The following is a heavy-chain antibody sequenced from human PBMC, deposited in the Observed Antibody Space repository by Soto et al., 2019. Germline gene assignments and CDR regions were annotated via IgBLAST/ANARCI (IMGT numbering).Heavy chain of an antibody. CDR3: TPLALKYGSGWYEFSD. V-gene: IGHV3-15*07. J-gene: IGHJ4*02. D-gene: IGHD6-19*01. CDR1: GFTFSNVW. Sequence: EVQLVESGGGLVKPGGSLRLSCAASGFTFSNVWMNWVRQAPGKGLEWVGRIKSKTDGGTTDYAAPVKGRFTISRDDSKNTLYLQMNSLKTEDTAVYYCTPLALKYGSGWYEFSDWGQGTLVTVSS. CDR2: IKSKTDGGTT.